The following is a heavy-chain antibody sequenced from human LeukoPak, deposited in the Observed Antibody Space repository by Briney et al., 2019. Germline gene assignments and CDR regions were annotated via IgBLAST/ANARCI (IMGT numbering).Heavy chain of an antibody. CDR1: GFTFSSYE. Sequence: GGSLRLSCAVSGFTFSSYEMNWVRQAPGKGLEWVSYISSSGSTIYYADSVKGRFTISRDNAKNSLYLQMKSLRAEDTAVYYCARGKTSQNIVTRKTYNWFDPWGQGTLVTVSS. CDR2: ISSSGSTI. CDR3: ARGKTSQNIVTRKTYNWFDP. J-gene: IGHJ5*02. D-gene: IGHD2/OR15-2a*01. V-gene: IGHV3-48*03.